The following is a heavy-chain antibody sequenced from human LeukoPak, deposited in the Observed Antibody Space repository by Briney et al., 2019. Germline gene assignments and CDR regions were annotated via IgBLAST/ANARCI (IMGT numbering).Heavy chain of an antibody. CDR3: TLVRGFKRPLDC. CDR1: GFTVRSNH. Sequence: GGSLRLSCAASGFTVRSNHMSWVRQVPGKGLEWVSVISNGGGTNYVDSVKGRFTSTRDNSKNTLYLQMNSLRAEDTAVYYCTLVRGFKRPLDCWGQGTLVTVSS. D-gene: IGHD2-8*02. J-gene: IGHJ4*02. V-gene: IGHV3-53*01. CDR2: ISNGGGT.